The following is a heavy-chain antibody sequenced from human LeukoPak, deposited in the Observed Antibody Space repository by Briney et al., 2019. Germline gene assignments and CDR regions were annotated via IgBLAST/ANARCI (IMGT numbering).Heavy chain of an antibody. J-gene: IGHJ4*02. Sequence: GGSLRLSCEASGFSFISYGMSWVRQAPGRGLEWLALIRYDGSNQFYADSVKGRFTISRDNSKNTLYLQMNSLRAEDTAVYYCAKDRCSGGSCYSGTDYWGQGTLVTVSS. V-gene: IGHV3-30*02. CDR3: AKDRCSGGSCYSGTDY. D-gene: IGHD2-15*01. CDR2: IRYDGSNQ. CDR1: GFSFISYG.